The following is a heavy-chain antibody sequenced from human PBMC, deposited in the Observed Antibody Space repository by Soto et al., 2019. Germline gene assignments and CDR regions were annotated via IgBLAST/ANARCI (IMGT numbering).Heavy chain of an antibody. J-gene: IGHJ5*02. D-gene: IGHD4-17*01. Sequence: PSETLSLTCTVSCGSISSGDYYWSWIRQPPGKGLEWIGYIYYSGSTYYNPSLKSRVTISVDTSKNQFSLKLSSVTAADTAVYYCARDQGYGGNNVLSWFDPWGQGTLVTVSS. CDR1: CGSISSGDYY. V-gene: IGHV4-30-4*01. CDR2: IYYSGST. CDR3: ARDQGYGGNNVLSWFDP.